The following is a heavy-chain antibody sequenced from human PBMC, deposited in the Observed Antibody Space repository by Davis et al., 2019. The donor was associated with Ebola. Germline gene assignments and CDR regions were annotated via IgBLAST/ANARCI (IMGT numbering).Heavy chain of an antibody. J-gene: IGHJ4*02. CDR3: ARTPPSIAARFFDY. CDR1: GGSISSGGYS. V-gene: IGHV4-30-2*02. Sequence: MPSETLSLTCAVSGGSISSGGYSWSWIRQPPGKGLEWIGYIYHSGSTYYNPSLKSRVTISVDRSKNQFSLKLSSVTAADTAVYYCARTPPSIAARFFDYWGQGTLVTVSS. D-gene: IGHD6-6*01. CDR2: IYHSGST.